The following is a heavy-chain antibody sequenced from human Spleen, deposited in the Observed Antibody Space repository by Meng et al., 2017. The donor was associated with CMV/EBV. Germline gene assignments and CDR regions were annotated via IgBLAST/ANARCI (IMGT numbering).Heavy chain of an antibody. Sequence: GGSLRLSCAASGFTFSDYYMSWIRQAPGKGLEWVSYISSSGSSIYYANSLKGRFTISRDNAKNSLYLQMNSLRAEDTAVYYCARDGKITGTSDGFDYWGQGTLVTVSS. D-gene: IGHD1-7*01. J-gene: IGHJ4*02. CDR1: GFTFSDYY. V-gene: IGHV3-11*04. CDR2: ISSSGSSI. CDR3: ARDGKITGTSDGFDY.